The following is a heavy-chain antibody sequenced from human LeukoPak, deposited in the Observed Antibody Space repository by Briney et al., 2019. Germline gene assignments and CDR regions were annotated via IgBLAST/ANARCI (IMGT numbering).Heavy chain of an antibody. CDR3: ARGRSRICSGGSCYGRSAFDI. J-gene: IGHJ3*02. CDR1: GYTFTSYA. CDR2: INTNTGNP. V-gene: IGHV7-4-1*02. Sequence: AASVKVSCKASGYTFTSYAMDWVRQAPGQGLEWMGWINTNTGNPTYAQGFTGRFVFSLDTSVSTAYLQISSLKAEDTAVYYCARGRSRICSGGSCYGRSAFDIWGQGTMVTVSS. D-gene: IGHD2-15*01.